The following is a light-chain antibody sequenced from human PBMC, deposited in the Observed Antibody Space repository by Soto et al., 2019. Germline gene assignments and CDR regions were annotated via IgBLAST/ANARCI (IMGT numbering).Light chain of an antibody. Sequence: QSALTQPASVSGSPGQSITISCTGTSSDVGAYNYVSWYQQHPGKALKLMIYEVSNRPSGVSHRFSGSKSDNTASLTISGLQTDDEADYYCSSYTSSRTLVFGTGTKVTVL. CDR3: SSYTSSRTLV. CDR2: EVS. J-gene: IGLJ1*01. CDR1: SSDVGAYNY. V-gene: IGLV2-14*01.